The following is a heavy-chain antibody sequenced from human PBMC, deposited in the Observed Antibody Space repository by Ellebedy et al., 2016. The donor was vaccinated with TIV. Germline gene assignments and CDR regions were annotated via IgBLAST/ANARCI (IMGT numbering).Heavy chain of an antibody. J-gene: IGHJ3*02. CDR1: GFTFSSYS. CDR2: ISSSSSYI. D-gene: IGHD2-15*01. CDR3: ARDRLLGDAFDI. Sequence: GGSLRLSXAASGFTFSSYSMNWVRQAPGKGLEWVSSISSSSSYIYYADSVKGRFTISRDNAKNSLYLQMNSLRAEDTAVYYCARDRLLGDAFDIWGQGTMVTVSS. V-gene: IGHV3-21*04.